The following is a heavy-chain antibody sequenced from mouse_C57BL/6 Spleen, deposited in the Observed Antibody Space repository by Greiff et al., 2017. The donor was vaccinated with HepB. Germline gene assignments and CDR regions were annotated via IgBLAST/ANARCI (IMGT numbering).Heavy chain of an antibody. CDR3: ARGEVITTSGYFEV. J-gene: IGHJ1*03. D-gene: IGHD1-1*01. CDR1: GYAFTNYL. V-gene: IGHV1-54*01. Sequence: QVQLQQSGAELVRPGTSVKVSCKASGYAFTNYLIEWVKQRPGQGLEWIGVINPGSGGTNYNEKFKGKATLTADKSSSTAYMQLSSLTSEDSAVYVCARGEVITTSGYFEVWGTGTTVTVSS. CDR2: INPGSGGT.